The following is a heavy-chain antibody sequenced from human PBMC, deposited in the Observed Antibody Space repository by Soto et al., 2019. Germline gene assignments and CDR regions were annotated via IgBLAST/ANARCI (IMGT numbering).Heavy chain of an antibody. CDR1: GFTFSSYA. D-gene: IGHD2-15*01. Sequence: QVQLVESGGGVVQPGRSLRLSCAASGFTFSSYAMHWVRQAPGKGLEWVAVISYDGSNKYYADSVKGRLTISRDNSKNTLYLQMNSLRAEDTAVYCCARSLGRGLYCSADSCLYGMFDYWGQGTLVTVSS. CDR3: ARSLGRGLYCSADSCLYGMFDY. V-gene: IGHV3-30-3*01. J-gene: IGHJ4*02. CDR2: ISYDGSNK.